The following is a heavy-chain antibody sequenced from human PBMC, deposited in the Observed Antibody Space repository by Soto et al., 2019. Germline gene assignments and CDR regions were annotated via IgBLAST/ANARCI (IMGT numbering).Heavy chain of an antibody. J-gene: IGHJ4*02. CDR2: IIPTFGTP. Sequence: QVQLVQSGTVVQRRGSSVKVSCQASGGTFSSHGMAWVRQAPGQGLEWMGGIIPTFGTPTYAPKFQGRVKITADKSTNTAYMELISLRSEDTGVYYCASERSAQYFDFWGQGTLITVSS. CDR1: GGTFSSHG. V-gene: IGHV1-69*06. CDR3: ASERSAQYFDF. D-gene: IGHD1-26*01.